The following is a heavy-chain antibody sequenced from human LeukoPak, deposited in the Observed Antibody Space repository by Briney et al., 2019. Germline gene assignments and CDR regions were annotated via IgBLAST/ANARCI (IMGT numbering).Heavy chain of an antibody. Sequence: GGSLRLSCAASGFTFSSYAMHWVRQAPGKGLEWVAVISYDGSNKYYADSVKGRFTISRDNSKNTLYLQMSSLRAEDTAVYYCARDDTMVRGVINNYFDYWGQGTLVTVSS. CDR2: ISYDGSNK. V-gene: IGHV3-30*04. D-gene: IGHD3-10*01. CDR1: GFTFSSYA. CDR3: ARDDTMVRGVINNYFDY. J-gene: IGHJ4*02.